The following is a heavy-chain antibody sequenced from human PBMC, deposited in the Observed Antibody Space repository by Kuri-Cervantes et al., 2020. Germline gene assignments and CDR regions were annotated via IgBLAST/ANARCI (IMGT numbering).Heavy chain of an antibody. CDR1: GFTFSSYA. CDR3: ARSTPGYSSSWYGRYYYGMDV. CDR2: ISYDGSNK. J-gene: IGHJ6*02. D-gene: IGHD6-13*01. V-gene: IGHV3-30*07. Sequence: GESLKISCAASGFTFSSYAMHWVRQAPGKGLEWVAVISYDGSNKYYADSVKGRFTISRDNSKTTLYLQMNSLRAEDTAVYYCARSTPGYSSSWYGRYYYGMDVWGQGTTVTVSS.